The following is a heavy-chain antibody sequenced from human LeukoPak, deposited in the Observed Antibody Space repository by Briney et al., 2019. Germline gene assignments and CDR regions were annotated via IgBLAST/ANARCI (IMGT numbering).Heavy chain of an antibody. D-gene: IGHD2-15*01. Sequence: PGGSLRLSCVASGFTLRTYAMHWVRQAPGKGLEWVSYISSSSSTIYYADSVKGRFTISRDNAKNSLDLQMNSLRDEDTAVYYCARARASGRSGFDYWGQGTLVTVSS. V-gene: IGHV3-48*02. J-gene: IGHJ4*02. CDR1: GFTLRTYA. CDR3: ARARASGRSGFDY. CDR2: ISSSSSTI.